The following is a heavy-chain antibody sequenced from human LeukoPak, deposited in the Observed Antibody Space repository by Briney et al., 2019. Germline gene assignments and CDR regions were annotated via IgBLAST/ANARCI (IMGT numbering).Heavy chain of an antibody. CDR3: ARAIAAAGDF. V-gene: IGHV1-2*06. D-gene: IGHD6-13*01. Sequence: GASAKVSCKASGYTFTGYYMHWARQAPGQGLEWMGRINPNSGGTNSAQKFQGRVTMTRDTSINTAYMELNRLRSDDTAVYYCARAIAAAGDFWGQGTLVTVSS. CDR2: INPNSGGT. J-gene: IGHJ4*02. CDR1: GYTFTGYY.